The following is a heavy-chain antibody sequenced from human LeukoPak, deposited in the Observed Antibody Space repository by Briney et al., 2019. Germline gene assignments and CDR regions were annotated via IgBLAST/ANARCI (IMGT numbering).Heavy chain of an antibody. Sequence: PSETLSLTCTVSGYSISSGYYWGWIRQPPGKGLEWIGSIYHSGSTYYNPSLKSRVTISVDTSKNQFSLKLSSVTAADTAVYYCARRPGLPDYWGQGTLVTVSS. CDR2: IYHSGST. D-gene: IGHD6-6*01. CDR3: ARRPGLPDY. CDR1: GYSISSGYY. V-gene: IGHV4-38-2*02. J-gene: IGHJ4*02.